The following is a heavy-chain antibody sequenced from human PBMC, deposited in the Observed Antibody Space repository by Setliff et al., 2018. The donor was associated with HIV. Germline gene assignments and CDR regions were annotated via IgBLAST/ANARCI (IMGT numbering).Heavy chain of an antibody. J-gene: IGHJ4*02. V-gene: IGHV4-59*01. Sequence: SETLSLTCNVSGASISGYYWSWIRQPPGKGLELIGYISYTGSTNYNPSLKSRVTISVDRSKNQFSLKLTSVTAADTAVYYCAREIYGGNSRPFDYWGQGTQVTVSS. CDR1: GASISGYY. CDR2: ISYTGST. CDR3: AREIYGGNSRPFDY. D-gene: IGHD4-17*01.